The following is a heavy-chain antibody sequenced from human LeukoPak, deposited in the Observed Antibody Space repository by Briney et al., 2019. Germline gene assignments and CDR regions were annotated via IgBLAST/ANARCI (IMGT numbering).Heavy chain of an antibody. CDR1: GFTFNSYS. CDR2: IDGSGDTI. J-gene: IGHJ4*02. Sequence: GGSLRLSCAASGFTFNSYSMIWVRQAPGKGLECISYIDGSGDTIHYADSVKGRFTFSRDNAKNSLYLQMNSLRAEDTAVYYCARVWGDYGNADYWGQGTLVTVSS. V-gene: IGHV3-48*01. CDR3: ARVWGDYGNADY. D-gene: IGHD4-11*01.